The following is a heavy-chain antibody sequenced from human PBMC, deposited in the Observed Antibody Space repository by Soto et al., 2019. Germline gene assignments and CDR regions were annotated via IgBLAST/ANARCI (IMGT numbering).Heavy chain of an antibody. CDR3: ARRPDYAPPFFDY. CDR1: GGSISSSSYY. Sequence: QLQLQESGPGLVKPSETLSLTCTVSGGSISSSSYYWGWIRQPPGKGLEWIGSIYYSGSTYYNPSLKSRVTISVDTSKNQFSLKLSSVTAADTAVYYCARRPDYAPPFFDYWGQGTLVTVSS. CDR2: IYYSGST. V-gene: IGHV4-39*01. D-gene: IGHD4-17*01. J-gene: IGHJ4*02.